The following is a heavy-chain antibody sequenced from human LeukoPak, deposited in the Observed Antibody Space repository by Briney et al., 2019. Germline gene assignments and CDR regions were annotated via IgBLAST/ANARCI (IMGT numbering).Heavy chain of an antibody. Sequence: SETLSLTCTVSGGSISSYYWSWIRQPPGKGLEWIGYIYYSGSTNYNPSLQSRVTISVDTPKNQFSLKLNSVTAADTAVYYCARRGSSGSPEVLWGQGTLVTVSS. CDR2: IYYSGST. V-gene: IGHV4-59*08. J-gene: IGHJ4*02. D-gene: IGHD6-19*01. CDR3: ARRGSSGSPEVL. CDR1: GGSISSYY.